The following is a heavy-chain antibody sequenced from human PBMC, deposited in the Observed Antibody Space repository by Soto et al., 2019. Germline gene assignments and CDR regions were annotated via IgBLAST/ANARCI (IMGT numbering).Heavy chain of an antibody. V-gene: IGHV3-9*01. CDR3: AKDRAVGVLRSVDF. CDR1: GFTFDDYA. Sequence: EVKLEESGGELVLPGRSLRLSCVTSGFTFDDYAMHWVRQAPGKGLEWVAGINWNSNKISYADSVKGRFTISRDNARNTLYLEMKSLTNEDTAFYYCAKDRAVGVLRSVDFWGQGTLVTVSS. D-gene: IGHD3-3*01. J-gene: IGHJ4*02. CDR2: INWNSNKI.